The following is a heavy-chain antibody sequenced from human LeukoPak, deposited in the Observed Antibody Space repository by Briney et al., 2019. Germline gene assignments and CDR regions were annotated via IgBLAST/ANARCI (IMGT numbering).Heavy chain of an antibody. Sequence: SETLSLTCAVYGGSFSGYHWSWIRQPPGKGLEWIGEINHSGSTNYNPSLKSRVTISVDTSKNQFSLKLSSVTAADTAVYYCARFTMVRGVMPGFDYWGQGTLVTVSS. CDR1: GGSFSGYH. CDR3: ARFTMVRGVMPGFDY. CDR2: INHSGST. V-gene: IGHV4-34*01. J-gene: IGHJ4*02. D-gene: IGHD3-10*01.